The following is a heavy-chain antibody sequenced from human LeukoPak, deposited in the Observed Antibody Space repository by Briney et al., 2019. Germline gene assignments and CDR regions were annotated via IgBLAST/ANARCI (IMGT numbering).Heavy chain of an antibody. CDR2: ITYSGST. Sequence: KPSETLSLTCTVSGGSISSSTYYWGWIRQPPGKGLEWIGSITYSGSTYYNPSLKSRVTISVDTSKNQFSLKLSSVTAADTAVYYCARSVGTHWFDPWGQGTLVTVSS. J-gene: IGHJ5*02. V-gene: IGHV4-39*01. CDR1: GGSISSSTYY. CDR3: ARSVGTHWFDP. D-gene: IGHD2-15*01.